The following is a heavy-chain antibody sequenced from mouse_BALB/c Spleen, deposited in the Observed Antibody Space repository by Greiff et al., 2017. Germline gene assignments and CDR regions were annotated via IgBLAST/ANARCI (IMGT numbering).Heavy chain of an antibody. Sequence: EVMLVESGGGLVQPGGSRKLSCAASGFTFSSFGMHWVRQAPEKGLEWVAYISSGSSTIYYADTVKGRFTISRDNPKNTLFLQMTSLRSEDTAMYYCARSDSFMDYWGQGTSVTVSS. V-gene: IGHV5-17*02. CDR1: GFTFSSFG. CDR3: ARSDSFMDY. CDR2: ISSGSSTI. J-gene: IGHJ4*01.